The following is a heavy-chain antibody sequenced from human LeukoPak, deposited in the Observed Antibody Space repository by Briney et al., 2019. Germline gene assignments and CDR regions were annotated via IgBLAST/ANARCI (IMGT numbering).Heavy chain of an antibody. J-gene: IGHJ4*02. CDR2: INHSGST. D-gene: IGHD6-13*01. CDR3: ARDYRGSSSIDY. Sequence: SETLSLTCAVYGGSFSGYYWSWIRQPPGKGLEWIGEINHSGSTNYNPSLKSRVTISVDTSKNQFSLKLSSVTAADTAVYYCARDYRGSSSIDYWGQGTLVTVSS. CDR1: GGSFSGYY. V-gene: IGHV4-34*01.